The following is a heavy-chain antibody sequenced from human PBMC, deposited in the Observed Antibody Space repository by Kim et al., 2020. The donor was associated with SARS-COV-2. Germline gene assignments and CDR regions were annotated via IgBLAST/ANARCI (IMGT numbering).Heavy chain of an antibody. J-gene: IGHJ6*02. Sequence: SRVTISVDTSKNQFSLKLSSVTAADTAVYYCARGPDGYSYTYYYYYGMDVWGQGTTVTVSS. CDR3: ARGPDGYSYTYYYYYGMDV. D-gene: IGHD5-18*01. V-gene: IGHV4-59*09.